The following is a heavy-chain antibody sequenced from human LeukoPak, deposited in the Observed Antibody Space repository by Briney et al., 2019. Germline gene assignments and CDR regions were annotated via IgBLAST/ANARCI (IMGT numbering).Heavy chain of an antibody. V-gene: IGHV4-4*02. CDR2: VYHTGSS. Sequence: SETLSLTCAVSGGSISSSNWWSWVRQPPGKGLEWIGGVYHTGSSNYNPSLKSRVTISVDKSKSQFSLKLSSVTAADTAVYYCARGGTTVAGTFWFDPWGQGTLVTVSS. CDR3: ARGGTTVAGTFWFDP. D-gene: IGHD6-19*01. J-gene: IGHJ5*02. CDR1: GGSISSSNW.